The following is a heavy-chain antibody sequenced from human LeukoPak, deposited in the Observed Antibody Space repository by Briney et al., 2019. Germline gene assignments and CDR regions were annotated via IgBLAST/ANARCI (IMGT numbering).Heavy chain of an antibody. CDR1: GGSISSGGYS. V-gene: IGHV4-30-2*01. J-gene: IGHJ4*02. CDR2: IYHSGST. CDR3: AREGSSGCLDY. Sequence: SETLSLTCAVSGGSISSGGYSWSWIRQPPGKGLEWIGYIYHSGSTYYNPSLKSRVTISVDRSKNQFSLKLSSVTAADTAVYYCAREGSSGCLDYWGQGTLVIVSS. D-gene: IGHD6-19*01.